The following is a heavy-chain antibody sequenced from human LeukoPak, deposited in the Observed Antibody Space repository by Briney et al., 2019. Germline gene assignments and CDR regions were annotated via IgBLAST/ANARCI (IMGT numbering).Heavy chain of an antibody. CDR2: IYYSGST. CDR3: ASQVMTTVTQFDY. CDR1: GGSISTSYY. V-gene: IGHV4-39*01. J-gene: IGHJ4*02. Sequence: SETLSLTCTVSGGSISTSYYWGWIRQPPGKGLEWIGSIYYSGSTYYNPSLKSRVTISVDTSKNQFSLKLSSVTAADTAVYYCASQVMTTVTQFDYWGQGTLVTVSS. D-gene: IGHD4-17*01.